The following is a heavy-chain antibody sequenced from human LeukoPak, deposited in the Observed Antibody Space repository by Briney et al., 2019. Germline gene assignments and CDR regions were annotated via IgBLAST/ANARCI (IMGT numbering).Heavy chain of an antibody. V-gene: IGHV1-18*01. J-gene: IGHJ5*02. CDR1: GYTFTSYG. CDR3: ARDLNCSGGSCYSGWFDP. CDR2: ISAYNGNT. Sequence: ASVKVSCKASGYTFTSYGISWVRQAPGQGLEWMGWISAYNGNTNYAQKLQGRVTMTTDTPTSTAYMELRSLRSDDTAVYYCARDLNCSGGSCYSGWFDPWGQGTLVTVSS. D-gene: IGHD2-15*01.